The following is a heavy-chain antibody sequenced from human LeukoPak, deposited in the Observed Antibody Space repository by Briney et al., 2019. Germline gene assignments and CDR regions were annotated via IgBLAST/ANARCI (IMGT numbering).Heavy chain of an antibody. CDR1: GFTFSSYE. V-gene: IGHV3-48*03. J-gene: IGHJ4*02. CDR3: ASSVGASTGSLDY. CDR2: ITSSGNTM. D-gene: IGHD1-26*01. Sequence: GGSLRLSCAASGFTFSSYEMNWVRQAPGKGLEWVSFITSSGNTMYYADSVKGRFTISRDNSKNTLYLQMNSLRAEDTAVYYCASSVGASTGSLDYWGQGTLVTVSS.